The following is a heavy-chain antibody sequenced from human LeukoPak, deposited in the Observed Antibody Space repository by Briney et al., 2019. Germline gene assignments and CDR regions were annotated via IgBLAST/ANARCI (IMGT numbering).Heavy chain of an antibody. J-gene: IGHJ4*02. CDR2: VNGGGLIT. CDR3: AKTGGSSWYMDY. Sequence: GGSLRLSCAASGFTFTCFAMNWVRQAPGKGLEWVSLVNGGGLITYYADSVKGRFTISRDNSKNTLYLQMNSLRAEDTAIYYCAKTGGSSWYMDYWGQGTLVTVSS. CDR1: GFTFTCFA. D-gene: IGHD6-13*01. V-gene: IGHV3-23*01.